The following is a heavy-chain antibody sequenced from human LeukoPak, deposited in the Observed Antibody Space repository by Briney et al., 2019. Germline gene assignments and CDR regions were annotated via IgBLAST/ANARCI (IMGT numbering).Heavy chain of an antibody. Sequence: PGGSLRLSCAASGFTFSSYWMSWVRQAPGKGLEWVSSISSSSDYIYYADSVKGRFTISRDNAKNSLYLQMKGLRAEDTAVYYCARGKTSQNIVTRKTYNWFDPWGQGTLVTVSS. CDR2: ISSSSDYI. CDR1: GFTFSSYW. CDR3: ARGKTSQNIVTRKTYNWFDP. D-gene: IGHD2/OR15-2a*01. V-gene: IGHV3-21*01. J-gene: IGHJ5*02.